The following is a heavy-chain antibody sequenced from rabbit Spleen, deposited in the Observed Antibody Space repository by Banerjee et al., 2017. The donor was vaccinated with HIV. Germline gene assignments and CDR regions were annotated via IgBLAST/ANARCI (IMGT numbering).Heavy chain of an antibody. D-gene: IGHD1-1*01. Sequence: QSLEESGGDLVKPGASLTLTCTASGFSFSSRYYMCCVRQAPGKGLEWIACIYTDGSGDTCAASWAKGRFTISKTSSTTVTLQMTSLTAADRATYFCARDLLGVIGWNFYLWGQGTLVTVS. CDR2: IYTDGSGDT. J-gene: IGHJ4*01. V-gene: IGHV1S40*01. CDR1: GFSFSSRYY. CDR3: ARDLLGVIGWNFYL.